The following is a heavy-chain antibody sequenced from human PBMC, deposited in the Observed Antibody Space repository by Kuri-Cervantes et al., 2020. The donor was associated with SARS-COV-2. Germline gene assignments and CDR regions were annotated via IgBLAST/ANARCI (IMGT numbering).Heavy chain of an antibody. D-gene: IGHD2-2*01. J-gene: IGHJ5*02. CDR3: AKGGYCSSTSCSPRWFDP. Sequence: GESLKISCAASGFTFSSYGMHWVRPAPGKGLEWVAFIRYDGSNKYYADSVKGRFTISRDNSKNTLYLQMNSLRAEDTAVYYCAKGGYCSSTSCSPRWFDPWGQGTLVTVSS. CDR2: IRYDGSNK. CDR1: GFTFSSYG. V-gene: IGHV3-30*02.